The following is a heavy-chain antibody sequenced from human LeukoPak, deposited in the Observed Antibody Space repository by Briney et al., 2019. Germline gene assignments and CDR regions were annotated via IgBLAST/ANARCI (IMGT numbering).Heavy chain of an antibody. J-gene: IGHJ4*02. CDR1: GFAFISSE. Sequence: GGSLRLSCAASGFAFISSEMNWVRQAPGKGLEWVSHINSGGTTMYNADAVKGRFTISRDNAKNSLYLQMNSLRAEDTAVYYCARDIRGWYNLGVVDYWGQGTLVTVSS. D-gene: IGHD6-19*01. CDR2: INSGGTTM. V-gene: IGHV3-48*03. CDR3: ARDIRGWYNLGVVDY.